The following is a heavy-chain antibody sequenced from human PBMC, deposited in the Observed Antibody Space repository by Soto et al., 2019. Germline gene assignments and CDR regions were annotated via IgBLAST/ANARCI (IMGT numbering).Heavy chain of an antibody. CDR1: GFTFSSYS. CDR3: ATRSRGYSGYVKY. Sequence: EVQLVESGGGLVQPGGSLRLSCAASGFTFSSYSMSWVRQTPGKGLEWVSHISGGSSLIYYAYSVKGRFTISRDNAENSLYLQMNSLRAEDTAVYYCATRSRGYSGYVKYWGQGTVVTVSS. V-gene: IGHV3-48*01. J-gene: IGHJ4*02. CDR2: ISGGSSLI. D-gene: IGHD5-12*01.